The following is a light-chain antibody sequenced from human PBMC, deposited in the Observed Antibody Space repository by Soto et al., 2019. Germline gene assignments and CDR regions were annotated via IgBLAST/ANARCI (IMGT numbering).Light chain of an antibody. CDR3: QSFDSSLTGPI. CDR1: NSNIGADYG. Sequence: QSVLTQPPSVSGAPGQRVTISCTGSNSNIGADYGVHWYQQFPGTAPKLLISNYTNRPSGVPDRFSGSRSGSSASLATTGLQSEDEADYYCQSFDSSLTGPILGVGTKLTVL. CDR2: NYT. V-gene: IGLV1-40*01. J-gene: IGLJ2*01.